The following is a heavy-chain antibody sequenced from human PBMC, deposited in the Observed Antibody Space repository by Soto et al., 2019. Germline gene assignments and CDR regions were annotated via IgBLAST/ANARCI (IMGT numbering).Heavy chain of an antibody. D-gene: IGHD3-22*01. CDR3: ARGDYYDSSGPFSDAFDI. CDR2: IRPDGSEK. J-gene: IGHJ3*02. Sequence: GGSLRLSCAASGFTFSTYWMSWVRQAPGKGLEWVANIRPDGSEKCYVDSVKGRFTISRDNAKNSLYLQMNSLRAEDTAMYYCARGDYYDSSGPFSDAFDIWGQGTMVTVS. CDR1: GFTFSTYW. V-gene: IGHV3-7*04.